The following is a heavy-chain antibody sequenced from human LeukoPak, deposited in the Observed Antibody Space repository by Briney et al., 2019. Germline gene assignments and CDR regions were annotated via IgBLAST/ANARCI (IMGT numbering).Heavy chain of an antibody. J-gene: IGHJ5*02. V-gene: IGHV3-23*01. D-gene: IGHD1-1*01. CDR3: AKDRRRTALNWFDP. CDR1: GFTFSSYS. Sequence: GGSLRLSCAASGFTFSSYSMNWVRQAPGKGLEWVSAISGSGGSTYYADSVKGRFTISRDNSKNTLYLQMNSLRAEDTAVYYCAKDRRRTALNWFDPWGQGTLVTVSS. CDR2: ISGSGGST.